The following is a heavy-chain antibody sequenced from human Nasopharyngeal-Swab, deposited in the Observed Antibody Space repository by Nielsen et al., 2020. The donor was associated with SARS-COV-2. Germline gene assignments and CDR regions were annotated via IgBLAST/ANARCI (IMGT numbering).Heavy chain of an antibody. CDR2: IDTNTGNP. J-gene: IGHJ4*02. D-gene: IGHD3-16*02. Sequence: WVRQAPGQGLEWMGWIDTNTGNPTYAQGFTGRFVFSLDTSVSTAYLQISSLKAEDTAVYYCARRYTALDYWGQGTLVTVSS. V-gene: IGHV7-4-1*02. CDR3: ARRYTALDY.